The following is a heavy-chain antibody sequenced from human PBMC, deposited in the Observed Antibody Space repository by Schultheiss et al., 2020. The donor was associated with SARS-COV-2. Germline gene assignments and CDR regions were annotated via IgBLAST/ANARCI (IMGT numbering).Heavy chain of an antibody. CDR3: ARDPDRRDGYNYGSALWY. D-gene: IGHD5-24*01. Sequence: ASVKVSCKASGYTFTSYGISWVRQAPGQGLEWMGWINPNSGGTNYAQKFQGRVTITADESTSTAYMELSSLRSEDTAVYYCARDPDRRDGYNYGSALWYWGQGTLVTVSS. V-gene: IGHV1-18*01. J-gene: IGHJ4*02. CDR1: GYTFTSYG. CDR2: INPNSGGT.